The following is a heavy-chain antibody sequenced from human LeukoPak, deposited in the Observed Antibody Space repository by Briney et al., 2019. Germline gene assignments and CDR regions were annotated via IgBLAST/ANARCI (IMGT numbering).Heavy chain of an antibody. J-gene: IGHJ4*02. CDR1: GGSFSGYY. Sequence: SETLSLTCAVYGGSFSGYYWSWIRQPPGKGLEWIGEINHSGSTNYNPSLKSRVTISVDTSENQFSLKLSSVTAADTAVYYCARGPTWAAKKFDYWGQGTLVTVSS. CDR2: INHSGST. D-gene: IGHD6-13*01. V-gene: IGHV4-34*01. CDR3: ARGPTWAAKKFDY.